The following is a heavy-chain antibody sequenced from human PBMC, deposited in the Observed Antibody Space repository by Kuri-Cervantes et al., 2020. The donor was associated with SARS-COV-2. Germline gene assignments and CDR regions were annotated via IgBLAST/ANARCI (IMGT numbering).Heavy chain of an antibody. V-gene: IGHV4-39*07. J-gene: IGHJ6*03. CDR3: ARVLKSDFWSGYHYYYYYYTDV. Sequence: SETLSLTCTVSGGSISSSSYYWGWVRQPPGKGLEWIGSIYHSGSTYYNPSLMSRVTIIVDTSKNQFSLKLSSVTAADTAVYYCARVLKSDFWSGYHYYYYYYTDVWGKGTTVTVSS. CDR2: IYHSGST. D-gene: IGHD3-3*01. CDR1: GGSISSSSYY.